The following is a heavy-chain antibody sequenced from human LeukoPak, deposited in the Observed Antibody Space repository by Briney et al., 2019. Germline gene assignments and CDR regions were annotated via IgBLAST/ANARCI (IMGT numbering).Heavy chain of an antibody. V-gene: IGHV3-13*01. CDR1: GFTFSNYD. D-gene: IGHD6-13*01. Sequence: PGGSLRVSCAASGFTFSNYDMHWVRQAGGRGLEWVSGIGTAGDTYYPASVKGRFTISRENAKSSLYLQMNSLSAGDTAVYYCASSPAYSSSWYAIDNWGQGTLVTVSS. CDR3: ASSPAYSSSWYAIDN. J-gene: IGHJ4*02. CDR2: IGTAGDT.